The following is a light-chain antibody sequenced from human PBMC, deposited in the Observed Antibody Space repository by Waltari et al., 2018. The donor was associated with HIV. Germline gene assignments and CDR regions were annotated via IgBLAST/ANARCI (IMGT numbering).Light chain of an antibody. CDR3: ASHAGSKDV. Sequence: QSALTQPPSASGSPGQSVTISCTGTSSDIGAYNYVAWYQQYPGKAPKLMIYDVTKRPSWVPDRFSCSKSGNTASLTVSGLQAEDEADYYCASHAGSKDVFGGGTKLTVL. J-gene: IGLJ2*01. CDR1: SSDIGAYNY. V-gene: IGLV2-8*01. CDR2: DVT.